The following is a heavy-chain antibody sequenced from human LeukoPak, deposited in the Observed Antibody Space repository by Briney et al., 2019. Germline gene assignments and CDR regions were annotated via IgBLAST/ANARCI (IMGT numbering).Heavy chain of an antibody. CDR3: ARVPTYYYDSSGYRNAFDI. D-gene: IGHD3-22*01. CDR2: IYYSGST. Sequence: SETLSLTCTVSGGSISSYYWSWIRQPPGKGLEWIGYIYYSGSTNYNPSLKSRVTISVDTSKNQFSLKLSSVTAVDTAVYYCARVPTYYYDSSGYRNAFDIWGQGTMVTVSS. V-gene: IGHV4-59*01. CDR1: GGSISSYY. J-gene: IGHJ3*02.